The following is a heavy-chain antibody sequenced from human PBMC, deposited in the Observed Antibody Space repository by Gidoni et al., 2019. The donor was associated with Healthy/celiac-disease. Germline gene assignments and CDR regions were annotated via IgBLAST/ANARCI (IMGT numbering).Heavy chain of an antibody. D-gene: IGHD3-9*01. J-gene: IGHJ3*02. Sequence: QVQLQESGPGLVKPSETLSLTCTVSVGSIRSYYWSWIRQPPGKGLEWIGYIYYSGSTNYNPSLKSRVTISVDTSKNQFSLKLSSVTAADTAVYYCARGYYDILTGRNDAFDIWGQGTMVTVSS. CDR3: ARGYYDILTGRNDAFDI. V-gene: IGHV4-59*01. CDR1: VGSIRSYY. CDR2: IYYSGST.